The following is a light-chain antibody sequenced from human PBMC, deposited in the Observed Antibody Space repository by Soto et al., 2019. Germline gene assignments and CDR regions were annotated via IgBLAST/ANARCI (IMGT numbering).Light chain of an antibody. V-gene: IGLV1-47*01. CDR2: RNN. CDR1: SSNIGSNY. CDR3: AAWDDSLSGRV. Sequence: QSVLTQPPSASGTPGQRVTISCSGSSSNIGSNYVYWYQQLPGTAPKLLIYRNNQRPSGVPDRFSGSKSVTSASLAISGLRSEDEADYYCAAWDDSLSGRVFGGGTKLTV. J-gene: IGLJ3*02.